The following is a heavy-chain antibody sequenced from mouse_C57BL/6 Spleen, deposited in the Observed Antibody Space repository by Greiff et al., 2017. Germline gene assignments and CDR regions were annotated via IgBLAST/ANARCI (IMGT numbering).Heavy chain of an antibody. CDR1: GYTFTSSW. Sequence: VQLQQPGAELVKPGASVKLSCKASGYTFTSSWMHWVKQRPGQGLEWIGMIHPNSGSTNYNEKFKSKATLTVDKSSSTAYMQLSSLTSEDSAVYYCARADYDWYFDVWGTGTTVTVAS. V-gene: IGHV1-64*01. J-gene: IGHJ1*03. CDR2: IHPNSGST. D-gene: IGHD2-4*01. CDR3: ARADYDWYFDV.